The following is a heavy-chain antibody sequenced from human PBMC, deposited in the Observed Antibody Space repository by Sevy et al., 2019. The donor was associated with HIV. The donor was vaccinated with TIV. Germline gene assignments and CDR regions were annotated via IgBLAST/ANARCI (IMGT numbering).Heavy chain of an antibody. Sequence: GGSLRLSCAASGFTFSTYSMNWVRQAPGKGLEWVSSISSHNSYIYYADSLKGRFTISRDNAKNSLYLQINSLRAEDTAVYYCARDRGNWNNDAFDIWGQGTMVTVSS. V-gene: IGHV3-21*01. CDR1: GFTFSTYS. CDR3: ARDRGNWNNDAFDI. D-gene: IGHD1-20*01. CDR2: ISSHNSYI. J-gene: IGHJ3*02.